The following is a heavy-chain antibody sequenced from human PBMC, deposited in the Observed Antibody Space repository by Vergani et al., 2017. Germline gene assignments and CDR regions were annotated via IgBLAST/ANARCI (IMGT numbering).Heavy chain of an antibody. Sequence: QVQLVQSGAEVKKPGASVKVSCKASGYTFTSYYMHWVRQAPGQGLEWMGIINPSGGSTSYAQKFQGRVTMTRDTSTSTVYMELSSLRSEDTAVYYCARDSRYCSSTSPPWGYWGQGTLVTVSS. J-gene: IGHJ4*02. V-gene: IGHV1-46*01. CDR1: GYTFTSYY. CDR2: INPSGGST. CDR3: ARDSRYCSSTSPPWGY. D-gene: IGHD2-2*01.